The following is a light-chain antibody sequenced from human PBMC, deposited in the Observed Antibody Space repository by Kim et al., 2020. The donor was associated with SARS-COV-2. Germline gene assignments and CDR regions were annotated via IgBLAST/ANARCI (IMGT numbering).Light chain of an antibody. CDR1: QSVRTI. Sequence: EIVMTQSPATLSVSPGESATLSCRASQSVRTILAWYQQKPGQAPRLVIYGSSTRAAAFPARFSGSGSGTEFTLTITSLQSEDFAVYYCQHYDDWPLTFGGGTKLEIK. J-gene: IGKJ4*01. CDR3: QHYDDWPLT. CDR2: GSS. V-gene: IGKV3-15*01.